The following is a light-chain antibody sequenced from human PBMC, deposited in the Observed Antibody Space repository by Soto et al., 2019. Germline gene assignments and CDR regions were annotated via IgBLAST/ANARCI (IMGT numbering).Light chain of an antibody. CDR3: QQLHGYPIT. CDR1: QSISSW. CDR2: KAS. J-gene: IGKJ5*01. V-gene: IGKV1-5*03. Sequence: DIQRTQSPSTLSASVGDRVTITCRASQSISSWLAWYQQKPGKAPKLLIYKASSLESGVTSRFSGSGSGTEFTFTISSLQPDDFATYYCQQLHGYPITFGQGTRWRL.